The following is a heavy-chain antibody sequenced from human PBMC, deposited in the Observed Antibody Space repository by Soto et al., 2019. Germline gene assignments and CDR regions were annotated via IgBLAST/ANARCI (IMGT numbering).Heavy chain of an antibody. J-gene: IGHJ5*02. CDR2: IYYSGST. D-gene: IGHD3-10*01. Sequence: TSETLSLTCTVSGGSISSYYWSWVRQPPGKGLEWIGYIYYSGSTNYNPSLKSRVTISVDTSKNQFSLKLSSVTAADTAVYYCARGPYYGSGDNWFDPWGQGTLVTVSS. V-gene: IGHV4-59*01. CDR3: ARGPYYGSGDNWFDP. CDR1: GGSISSYY.